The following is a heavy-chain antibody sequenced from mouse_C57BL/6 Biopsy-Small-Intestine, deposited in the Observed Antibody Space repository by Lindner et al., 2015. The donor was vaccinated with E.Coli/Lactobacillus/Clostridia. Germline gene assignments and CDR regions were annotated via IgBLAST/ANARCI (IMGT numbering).Heavy chain of an antibody. J-gene: IGHJ1*03. Sequence: VQLQESGAELVRPGSSVKISCKASGYTFTDYYMNWVKQSHGKSLEWIGDINPNNGGTSYNQKFKGKATLTVDKSSSTAYMELRSLTSEDSAVYYCARETYDYYWYFDVWGTGTTVTVSS. CDR2: INPNNGGT. CDR1: GYTFTDYY. V-gene: IGHV1-26*01. D-gene: IGHD2-4*01. CDR3: ARETYDYYWYFDV.